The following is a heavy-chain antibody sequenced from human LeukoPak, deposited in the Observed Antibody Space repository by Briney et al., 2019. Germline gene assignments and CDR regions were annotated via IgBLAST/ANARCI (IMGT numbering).Heavy chain of an antibody. V-gene: IGHV4-39*07. Sequence: GSLRLSCAASGFTFSSSAMSWIRQPPGKGLEWIGSIYYSGSTYYNPSLKSRVTISVDTSKNQFSLKLSSVTAADTAVYYCARGIAVAGSDYWGQGTLVTVSS. CDR3: ARGIAVAGSDY. J-gene: IGHJ4*02. D-gene: IGHD6-19*01. CDR1: GFTFSSSA. CDR2: IYYSGST.